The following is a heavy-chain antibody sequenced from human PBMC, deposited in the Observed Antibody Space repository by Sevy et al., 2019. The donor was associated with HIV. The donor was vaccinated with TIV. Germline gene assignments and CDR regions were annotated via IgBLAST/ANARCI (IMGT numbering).Heavy chain of an antibody. CDR2: INNDGSNT. J-gene: IGHJ3*02. CDR3: GREMISMVPGVPDAFDI. Sequence: GGSLRLSCAASEFTFGNYWTHWVRQAPGKGLVWISRINNDGSNTNYADSVKGRFTTSRDNAKNTLYLQMNSLRAEDTAVYYCGREMISMVPGVPDAFDIWGQGTMVTVSS. D-gene: IGHD3-10*01. V-gene: IGHV3-74*01. CDR1: EFTFGNYW.